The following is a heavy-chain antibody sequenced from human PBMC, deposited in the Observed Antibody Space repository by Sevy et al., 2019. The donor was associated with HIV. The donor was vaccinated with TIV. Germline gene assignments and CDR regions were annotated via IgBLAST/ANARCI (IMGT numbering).Heavy chain of an antibody. Sequence: ASVKVSFKASGGTFSSYAISWVRQAPGQGLEWMGGIIPIFGTANYAQKFQGRVTITADKSTSTAYMELSSLRSEDTAVYYCARGYSSSWRSPYDAFDIWGQGTMVTVSS. V-gene: IGHV1-69*06. D-gene: IGHD6-13*01. CDR3: ARGYSSSWRSPYDAFDI. CDR1: GGTFSSYA. CDR2: IIPIFGTA. J-gene: IGHJ3*02.